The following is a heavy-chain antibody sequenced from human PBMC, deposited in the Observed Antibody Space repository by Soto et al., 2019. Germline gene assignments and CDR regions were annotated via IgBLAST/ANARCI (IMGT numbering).Heavy chain of an antibody. CDR3: ERGTKYSSGWFRNTYNWFDP. J-gene: IGHJ5*02. D-gene: IGHD6-19*01. Sequence: SQTLSLTCAIPGDTVSINSAAWNWIRQSPSRGLEWLGRTYYRSKWYNDYAVSVKSQRTINPDTDKNQFSLQLNTVSPEDTAVYDCERGTKYSSGWFRNTYNWFDPWGQGTLVTVSS. CDR1: GDTVSINSAA. CDR2: TYYRSKWYN. V-gene: IGHV6-1*01.